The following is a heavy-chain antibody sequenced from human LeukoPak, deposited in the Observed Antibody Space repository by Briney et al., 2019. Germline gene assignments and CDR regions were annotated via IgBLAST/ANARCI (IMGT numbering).Heavy chain of an antibody. D-gene: IGHD4-17*01. Sequence: SETLSLTCTVSGGSISSGSYYWSWIRQPAGKGLEWIGRIYTSGSTNYNPSLKSRVTISVDQSKNQFSLKLSSVTAADTAVYYCARGATVTLFDYWGQGTLVTVSS. CDR2: IYTSGST. CDR1: GGSISSGSYY. CDR3: ARGATVTLFDY. J-gene: IGHJ4*02. V-gene: IGHV4-61*02.